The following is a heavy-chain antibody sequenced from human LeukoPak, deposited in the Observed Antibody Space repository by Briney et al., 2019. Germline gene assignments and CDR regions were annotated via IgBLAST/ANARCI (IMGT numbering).Heavy chain of an antibody. D-gene: IGHD2-2*01. CDR2: IIPILGIA. J-gene: IGHJ5*02. Sequence: ASVNVSCKASGGTFSSYAISWVRQAPGQGREWMGRIIPILGIANYAQKLQGRVTITAEKSTSTAYMELSSLRSEDTAVYYCARVVVPAAKVPWFDPWGQGNLVTVSS. CDR1: GGTFSSYA. CDR3: ARVVVPAAKVPWFDP. V-gene: IGHV1-69*04.